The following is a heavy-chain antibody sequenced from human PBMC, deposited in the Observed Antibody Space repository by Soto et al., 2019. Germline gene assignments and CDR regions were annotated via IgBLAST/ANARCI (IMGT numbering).Heavy chain of an antibody. CDR3: ARPSETRNIVATIFAFDI. J-gene: IGHJ3*02. V-gene: IGHV5-51*01. CDR2: IYPGDSDT. Sequence: PGESLKISCKGSGYSFTSDWIGWVLQMPGQGLEWMGIIYPGDSDTRYSPSFQGQVTISADKSISTAYLQWSSLKASDTAMYYYARPSETRNIVATIFAFDIWGQGTMVTVSS. CDR1: GYSFTSDW. D-gene: IGHD5-12*01.